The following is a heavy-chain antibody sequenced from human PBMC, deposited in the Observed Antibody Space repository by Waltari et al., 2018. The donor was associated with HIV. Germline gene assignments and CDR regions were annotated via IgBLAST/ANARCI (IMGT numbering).Heavy chain of an antibody. CDR2: IRSKTYGGTT. CDR3: SRSRGYSYGYADY. Sequence: EVQLVESGGGLVQSGQSLRLSCTASGFTFGDYAMSWFRQAPGKGLEWRGFIRSKTYGGTTEYAASVKDRFTISRDDSKSIAYLQMNSLKTEDTAVYYCSRSRGYSYGYADYWGQGTLVTVSS. CDR1: GFTFGDYA. D-gene: IGHD5-18*01. J-gene: IGHJ4*02. V-gene: IGHV3-49*03.